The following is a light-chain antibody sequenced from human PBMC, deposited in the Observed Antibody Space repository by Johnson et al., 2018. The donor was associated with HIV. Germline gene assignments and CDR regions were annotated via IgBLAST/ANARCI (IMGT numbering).Light chain of an antibody. CDR1: SSNIGNDC. CDR2: DNN. Sequence: HSVLTQPPSVSAAPGQKVTISCSGSSSNIGNDCVSWYQQLPGTAPKLLIYDNNKRPSGIPDRFSGSKSGTSATLGITGLQTGDEADYYCGTWDSSLSVYVFGTGNKVSVL. CDR3: GTWDSSLSVYV. V-gene: IGLV1-51*01. J-gene: IGLJ1*01.